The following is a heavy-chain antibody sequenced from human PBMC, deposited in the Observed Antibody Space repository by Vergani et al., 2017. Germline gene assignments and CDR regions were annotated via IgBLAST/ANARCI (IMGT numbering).Heavy chain of an antibody. CDR3: ATKRTYYYDSSGYYYHDY. V-gene: IGHV3-23*01. CDR1: GFTFSSYA. D-gene: IGHD3-22*01. J-gene: IGHJ4*02. CDR2: ISGSGGST. Sequence: EVQLLESGGGLVQPGGSLRLSCPASGFTFSSYAMSWVRQAPGKGLEWVSAISGSGGSTYYADSVKGRFTISRDNSKNTLYLQMNSLRAEDTAVYYCATKRTYYYDSSGYYYHDYWGQGTLVTVSS.